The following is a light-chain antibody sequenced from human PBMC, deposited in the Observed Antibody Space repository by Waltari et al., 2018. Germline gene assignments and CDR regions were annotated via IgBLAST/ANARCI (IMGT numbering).Light chain of an antibody. CDR2: AAS. CDR1: QGISNY. J-gene: IGKJ1*01. V-gene: IGKV1-27*01. CDR3: QKYNSAPWT. Sequence: DIQMTQSPSSLSASVGDRVTITCRANQGISNYLAWYQQKPGEVPKLLIYAASTLQSGFPSRFSGSGSGTDFTLTISSLQPEDVATYYCQKYNSAPWTFGQGTKVEIK.